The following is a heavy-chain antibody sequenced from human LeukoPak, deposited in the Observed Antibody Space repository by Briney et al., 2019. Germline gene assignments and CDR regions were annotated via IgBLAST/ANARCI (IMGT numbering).Heavy chain of an antibody. V-gene: IGHV4-59*12. J-gene: IGHJ4*02. CDR2: IYYSGST. CDR1: GGSISRYY. Sequence: PSETLSLTCTVSGGSISRYYWSWTRQPPGKGLEWIGHIYYSGSTNHNPSLRSRVTMSVDTSKNQFSLKLSSVTAADTAVYYCAREALLRYYFDYWGQGILVAVSS. CDR3: AREALLRYYFDY.